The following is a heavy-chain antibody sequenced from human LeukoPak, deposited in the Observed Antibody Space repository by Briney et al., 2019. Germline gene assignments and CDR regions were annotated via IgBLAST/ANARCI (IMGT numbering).Heavy chain of an antibody. CDR3: AKVGKSDRNNFFTTKEKQLDY. Sequence: GGSLRLSCAASGFTFSHYGMHWVRQAPGKGLEWVSFIQNDGSEIYYTDSVKGRFTISRDNSKNTVYLQMNSLRAEDTAVYYCAKVGKSDRNNFFTTKEKQLDYWGQGTLLTVSS. J-gene: IGHJ4*02. V-gene: IGHV3-30*02. CDR1: GFTFSHYG. D-gene: IGHD1/OR15-1a*01. CDR2: IQNDGSEI.